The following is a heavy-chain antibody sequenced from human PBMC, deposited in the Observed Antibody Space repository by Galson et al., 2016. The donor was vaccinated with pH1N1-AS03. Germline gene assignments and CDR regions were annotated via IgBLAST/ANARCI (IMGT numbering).Heavy chain of an antibody. V-gene: IGHV3-30*04. CDR1: GFTFSSYA. J-gene: IGHJ4*02. D-gene: IGHD6-6*01. CDR2: ISHDGSSK. Sequence: SLRLSCAASGFTFSSYAMHWVRQTPGKGLEWVTVISHDGSSKYYADSVKGRFTISRDNSKNTLYVQMNSLRAEDTAVYYCARGAKFSGIVGRLKSYFGNWGQGTLVTVSS. CDR3: ARGAKFSGIVGRLKSYFGN.